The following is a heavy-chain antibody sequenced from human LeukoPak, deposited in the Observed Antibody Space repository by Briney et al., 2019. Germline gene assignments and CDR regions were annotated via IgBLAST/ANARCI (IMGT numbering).Heavy chain of an antibody. CDR1: GLTFSSYG. CDR3: AKGASGSYSVDAFDI. J-gene: IGHJ3*02. CDR2: ISGSGGST. V-gene: IGHV3-23*01. Sequence: GGSLRLSCAASGLTFSSYGMSWVRQAPGKGLEWVSAISGSGGSTYYADSVKGRFTISRDNSKNTLYLQMNSLRAEDTAVYYCAKGASGSYSVDAFDIWGQGTMVTVSS. D-gene: IGHD1-26*01.